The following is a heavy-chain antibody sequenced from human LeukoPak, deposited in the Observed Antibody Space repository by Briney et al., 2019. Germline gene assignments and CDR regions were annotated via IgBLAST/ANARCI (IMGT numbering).Heavy chain of an antibody. D-gene: IGHD3-10*01. CDR2: INHSGST. CDR3: ARSGYYGSGSYHPRNWFDP. J-gene: IGHJ5*02. CDR1: GGSLSGYY. Sequence: SETLSLPCAVYGGSLSGYYWSWIRQPPGKGLEWIGEINHSGSTNYNPSLKSRVTISVDTSKNQFSLKLSSVTAADTAVYYCARSGYYGSGSYHPRNWFDPWGQGTLVTVSS. V-gene: IGHV4-34*01.